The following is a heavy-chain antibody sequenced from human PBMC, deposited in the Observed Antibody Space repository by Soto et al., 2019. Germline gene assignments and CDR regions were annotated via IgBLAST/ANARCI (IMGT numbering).Heavy chain of an antibody. CDR1: GFAFFSHV. D-gene: IGHD2-21*02. V-gene: IGHV3-23*04. CDR3: TKDVTGDVGADY. J-gene: IGHJ4*02. Sequence: EVQLVESGGALVQPGGSLTLSCAASGFAFFSHVMSWVRQAPGKGLEWVSTVKTTGDTTFYAGPVKGRFTASRDDSKSKLVLHMYSLRVEDTATYYCTKDVTGDVGADYWGQGTPVTVSS. CDR2: VKTTGDTT.